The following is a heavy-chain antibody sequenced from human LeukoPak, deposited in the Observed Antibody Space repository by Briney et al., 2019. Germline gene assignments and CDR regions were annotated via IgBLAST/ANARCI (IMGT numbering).Heavy chain of an antibody. Sequence: GGSLRLSCAASGFTFSSYAMHWVRQAPGKGLEWVAVISYDGSNKYYADSVKGRFTISRDNSKNTLYLQMNSLRAEDTAVYYCAKARGYSSGWYWDYFDYWGQGTLVTVSS. CDR1: GFTFSSYA. CDR2: ISYDGSNK. J-gene: IGHJ4*02. D-gene: IGHD6-19*01. V-gene: IGHV3-30-3*01. CDR3: AKARGYSSGWYWDYFDY.